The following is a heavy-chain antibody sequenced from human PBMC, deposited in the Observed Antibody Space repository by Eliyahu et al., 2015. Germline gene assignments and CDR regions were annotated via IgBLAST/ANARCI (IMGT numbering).Heavy chain of an antibody. CDR1: GGSISSYY. Sequence: QVQLQESGPGLVKPSETLSLTCTVSGGSISSYYWSXIRXPAGKGLEWIGRIYTSGSTNYNPSLKSRVTMSVDTSKNQFSLKLSSVTAADTAVYYCARDRGSSPVPTVTTYYYYYYYMDVWGKGTTVTVSS. V-gene: IGHV4-4*07. J-gene: IGHJ6*03. CDR3: ARDRGSSPVPTVTTYYYYYYYMDV. CDR2: IYTSGST. D-gene: IGHD4-11*01.